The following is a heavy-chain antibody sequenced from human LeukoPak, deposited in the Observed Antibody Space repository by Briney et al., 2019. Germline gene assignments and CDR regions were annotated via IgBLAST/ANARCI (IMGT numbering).Heavy chain of an antibody. J-gene: IGHJ4*02. V-gene: IGHV3-23*01. CDR3: ARVQDGSGWYYFDY. CDR2: LSASGGIT. D-gene: IGHD6-19*01. Sequence: PGGSLRLSCAASGFAFSSYAMSWVRQVPGKGLEWVSGLSASGGITYYADSVKGRFTISRDNSKNKLYLQMNSLRAEDTAVYYCARVQDGSGWYYFDYWGQGTLVTVSS. CDR1: GFAFSSYA.